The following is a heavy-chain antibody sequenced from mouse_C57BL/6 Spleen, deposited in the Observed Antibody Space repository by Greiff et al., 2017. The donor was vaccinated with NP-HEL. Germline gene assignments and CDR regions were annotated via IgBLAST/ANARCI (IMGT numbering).Heavy chain of an antibody. CDR2: IDPSDSYT. D-gene: IGHD3-2*02. J-gene: IGHJ2*01. CDR1: GYTFTSYW. V-gene: IGHV1-69*01. Sequence: QVQLQQSGAELVMPGASVKLAGKASGYTFTSYWMHWVKQRPGQGLEWIGEIDPSDSYTNYNQKFKGKSTLTVDKSSSTAYMQRSSLTSEDYGVYYSARSGSSGYGYWGKGTTLTVAS. CDR3: ARSGSSGYGY.